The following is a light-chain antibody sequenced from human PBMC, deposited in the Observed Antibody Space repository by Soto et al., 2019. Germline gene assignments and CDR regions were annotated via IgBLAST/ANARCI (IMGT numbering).Light chain of an antibody. CDR2: EVS. Sequence: QSVLAQPRSATGSPGQSVTISCNGTSSDVDDNNYVSWYQQHPGKAPKLMIYEVSKRPSGVPDRFSGSKSGNTASLTVSGLQAEDEADYYCSSYAGSNNTYVFGTGTKVTVL. CDR3: SSYAGSNNTYV. J-gene: IGLJ1*01. V-gene: IGLV2-8*01. CDR1: SSDVDDNNY.